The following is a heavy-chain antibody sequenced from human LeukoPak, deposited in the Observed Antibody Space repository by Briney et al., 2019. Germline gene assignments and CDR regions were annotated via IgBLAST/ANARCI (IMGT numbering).Heavy chain of an antibody. Sequence: SETLSLTCTVSGGSISSYYWSWIRQSPGKGLEWIGNFFYSGSPNYNPSLKSRVTESFDTSKNQFSLKLSSVTAADTAVYYCARVGQTVAAGTYDYWDQGTLVTVSS. CDR1: GGSISSYY. CDR3: ARVGQTVAAGTYDY. CDR2: FFYSGSP. D-gene: IGHD6-13*01. V-gene: IGHV4-59*08. J-gene: IGHJ4*02.